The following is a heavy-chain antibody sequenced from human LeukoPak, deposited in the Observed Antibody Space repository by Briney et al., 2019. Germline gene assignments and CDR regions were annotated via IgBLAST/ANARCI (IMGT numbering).Heavy chain of an antibody. CDR3: AKDPAPYLYFFDY. J-gene: IGHJ4*02. CDR1: GFTFTSYA. Sequence: GGSLRLSCAASGFTFTSYAMSWVRQAPGKGLEWVSAISGSGGSTYYADSVKGRFTIYRDNSKNTLYLQMNSLRAEDTAVYYCAKDPAPYLYFFDYWGQGTLVTVSS. V-gene: IGHV3-23*01. CDR2: ISGSGGST. D-gene: IGHD3-10*01.